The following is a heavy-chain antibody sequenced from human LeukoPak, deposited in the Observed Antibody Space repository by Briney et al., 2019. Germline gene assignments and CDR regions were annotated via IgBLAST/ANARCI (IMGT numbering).Heavy chain of an antibody. J-gene: IGHJ4*02. CDR1: GFTVSSSF. Sequence: PGRSLRLSCAASGFTVSSSFIYWVRRAPGKGLEWVSFIHRDDKTYYADSVKGRFTMSRDSSKSTLYLQMNSLGADDTAVYYCAREVISTPSYFDYWGQGILVTVSS. CDR2: IHRDDKT. CDR3: AREVISTPSYFDY. D-gene: IGHD2-2*01. V-gene: IGHV3-53*01.